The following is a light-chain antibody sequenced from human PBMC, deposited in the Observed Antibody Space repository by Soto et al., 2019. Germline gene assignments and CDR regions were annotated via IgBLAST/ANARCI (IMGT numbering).Light chain of an antibody. CDR1: QDIGSV. J-gene: IGKJ5*01. Sequence: AIRMSLSPSSLSASPGDTVTITCRASQDIGSVLAWYQQKPGTAPKVLISGASNLHGGVPSRFSGSGSRTDFTLTITHLQSEDFATYYCQHYLNYPITFGQGTRLEIK. CDR2: GAS. V-gene: IGKV1-8*01. CDR3: QHYLNYPIT.